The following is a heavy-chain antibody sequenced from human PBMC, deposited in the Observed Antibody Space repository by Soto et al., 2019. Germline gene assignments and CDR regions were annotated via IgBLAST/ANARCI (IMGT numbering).Heavy chain of an antibody. D-gene: IGHD3-9*01. V-gene: IGHV3-13*01. J-gene: IGHJ5*02. CDR3: VRGRSFDFASTPPPTFGP. CDR2: IGTLGDT. Sequence: HLVASGGGLVQPGGSLRLSCVASGFILSTHDLHWVRDTPGEGLEWVSGIGTLGDTFYGASVKGRFTISRENANNSLYLQMNSLTVGDTAVYYCVRGRSFDFASTPPPTFGPWGQGTLVTVSS. CDR1: GFILSTHD.